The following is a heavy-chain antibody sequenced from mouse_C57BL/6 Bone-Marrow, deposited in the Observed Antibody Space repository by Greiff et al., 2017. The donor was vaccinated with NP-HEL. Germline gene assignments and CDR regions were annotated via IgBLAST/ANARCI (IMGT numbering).Heavy chain of an antibody. CDR2: IDPANGNT. CDR3: ARGVSRDFDY. CDR1: GFNFNNSY. D-gene: IGHD1-1*01. V-gene: IGHV14-3*01. Sequence: EVKLVESVAELVRPGASVKLSCTASGFNFNNSYMHWVKQRPEQGLEWIGRIDPANGNTKYAPKFQGKATITADTSSNTAYLQLSSLTSEDTAIYYCARGVSRDFDYWGQGTTLTVAS. J-gene: IGHJ2*01.